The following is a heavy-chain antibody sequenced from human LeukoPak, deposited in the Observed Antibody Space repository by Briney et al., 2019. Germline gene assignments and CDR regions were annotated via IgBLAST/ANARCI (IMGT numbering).Heavy chain of an antibody. CDR3: TTSDCEY. CDR1: GFTFSIHW. J-gene: IGHJ4*02. Sequence: PGGSLRLPCAASGFTFSIHWMTWVRQAPGKGLEWVATIKPDGNDKYFVGSVKGRFTVSRDNAKTSLYLQMNSLRVEDTAIYYCTTSDCEYWGQGTLVTVSS. V-gene: IGHV3-7*03. CDR2: IKPDGNDK.